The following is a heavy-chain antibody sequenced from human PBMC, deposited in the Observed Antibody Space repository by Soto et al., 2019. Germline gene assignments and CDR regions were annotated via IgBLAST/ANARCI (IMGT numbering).Heavy chain of an antibody. V-gene: IGHV3-30*04. CDR3: AKDLADGSGSYGYYGMDV. D-gene: IGHD3-10*01. J-gene: IGHJ6*02. Sequence: QVQLVESGGGVVQPGRSLRLSCAASGFTFSSYAMHWVRQAPGKGLEWVAVISYDGSNKYYADSVKGRFTISRDNSKNTLYLQMNSLRAEDTAVYYCAKDLADGSGSYGYYGMDVWGQGTTVTVSS. CDR2: ISYDGSNK. CDR1: GFTFSSYA.